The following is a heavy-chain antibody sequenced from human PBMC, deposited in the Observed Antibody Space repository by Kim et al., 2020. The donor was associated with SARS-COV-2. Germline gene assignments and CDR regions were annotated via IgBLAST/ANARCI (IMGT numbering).Heavy chain of an antibody. J-gene: IGHJ4*02. D-gene: IGHD3-22*01. CDR3: ARLYYYDSIPDY. Sequence: ASVKVSCKASGYTFTSYAMHWVRQAPGQRLEWMGWFNAGNGNTKYSQKFQGRVTITRDTSASTAYMELSSLRSEDTAVYYCARLYYYDSIPDYWGQGTLVTVSS. V-gene: IGHV1-3*01. CDR1: GYTFTSYA. CDR2: FNAGNGNT.